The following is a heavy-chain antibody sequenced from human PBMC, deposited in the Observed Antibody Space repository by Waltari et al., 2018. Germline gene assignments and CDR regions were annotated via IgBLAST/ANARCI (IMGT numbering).Heavy chain of an antibody. J-gene: IGHJ4*02. D-gene: IGHD4-17*01. CDR1: GYTFTSYY. Sequence: QVQLVQSGAEVKKPGASVKVSCKASGYTFTSYYMHWVRQAPGQGLEWMGKINPRGGSTSYAQKFQGRVTMTRDTSTSTVYMELSSLRSEDTAVYYCARYDYGDNFDYWGQGTLVTVSS. CDR3: ARYDYGDNFDY. V-gene: IGHV1-46*01. CDR2: INPRGGST.